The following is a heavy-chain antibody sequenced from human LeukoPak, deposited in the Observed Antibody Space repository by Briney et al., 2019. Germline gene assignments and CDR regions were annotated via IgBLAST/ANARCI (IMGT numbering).Heavy chain of an antibody. V-gene: IGHV1-2*02. D-gene: IGHD6-6*01. CDR3: ARVRIAALYYYYYMDV. Sequence: ASVKVSCKASGYTFTGYYMHWVRQAPGQGREWMGWINPNSGGTNYAQKSQGRVTMTRDTSISTAYMELSRLRSDDTAVYYCARVRIAALYYYYYMDVWGKGTTVTVSS. CDR1: GYTFTGYY. CDR2: INPNSGGT. J-gene: IGHJ6*03.